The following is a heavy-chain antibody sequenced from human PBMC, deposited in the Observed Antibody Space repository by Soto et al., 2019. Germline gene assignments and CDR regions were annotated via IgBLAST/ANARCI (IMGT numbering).Heavy chain of an antibody. D-gene: IGHD1-26*01. CDR3: TRAAIKGELLDY. Sequence: QVQLVESGGGVVQPGRSLRLSCAASGFTFNNYGMHWVHQAPGKGLEWVALIWHDGSNKGYADSVKGRFTISRDNSKNTVNLQMNSLRVEDTAVYYCTRAAIKGELLDYWGQGTQVTVSS. CDR1: GFTFNNYG. CDR2: IWHDGSNK. V-gene: IGHV3-33*01. J-gene: IGHJ4*02.